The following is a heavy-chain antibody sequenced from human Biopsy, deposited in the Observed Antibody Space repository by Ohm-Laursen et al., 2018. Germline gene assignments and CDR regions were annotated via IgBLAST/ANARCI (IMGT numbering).Heavy chain of an antibody. CDR3: VRGVDYYDPYHYYALDV. D-gene: IGHD3-22*01. Sequence: SDTLSLTCAVYGDSFNGYYWSWIRQTPGRGLEWIGEINHSGRTNYNPSLKSRVTISVDTSKNQFSLKVRFVTAADTAVYYCVRGVDYYDPYHYYALDVWGQGTTVTVSS. CDR2: INHSGRT. V-gene: IGHV4-34*01. J-gene: IGHJ6*02. CDR1: GDSFNGYY.